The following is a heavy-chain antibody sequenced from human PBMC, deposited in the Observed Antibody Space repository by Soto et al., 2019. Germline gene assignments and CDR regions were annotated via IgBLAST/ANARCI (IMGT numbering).Heavy chain of an antibody. D-gene: IGHD2-21*02. CDR1: GDSIGGVGY. J-gene: IGHJ5*02. CDR3: ARSGVTGIVIPSHWFDP. Sequence: SETLSLTCTVSGDSIGGVGYWSWIRQFPGRGLEWIGCISSSGSTYYNPALNNRISLSLDTSQNQFSLKLLSVTAADTAIYYWARSGVTGIVIPSHWFDPWGQGTLVTVSS. CDR2: ISSSGST. V-gene: IGHV4-31*03.